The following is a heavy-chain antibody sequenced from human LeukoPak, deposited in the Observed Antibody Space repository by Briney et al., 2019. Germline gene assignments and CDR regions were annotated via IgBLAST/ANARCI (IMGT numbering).Heavy chain of an antibody. D-gene: IGHD6-13*01. V-gene: IGHV4-59*07. Sequence: SDTLSLTCTVCGGFISSCYWSCMRQPPGKGLEWIGYIYYSGSTNYSPSLKSRLTLSVDTSKNQFSLKLSSVTAADTAVYYCARTYGSSGLGYFDLWGRGTLVTVSS. CDR2: IYYSGST. CDR1: GGFISSCY. CDR3: ARTYGSSGLGYFDL. J-gene: IGHJ2*01.